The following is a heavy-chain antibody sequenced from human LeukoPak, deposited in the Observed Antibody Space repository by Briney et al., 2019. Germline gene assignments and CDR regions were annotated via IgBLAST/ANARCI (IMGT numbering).Heavy chain of an antibody. CDR1: GFTFSSYW. J-gene: IGHJ6*02. CDR3: ARDRLMVRGVISSYYYYYGMDV. D-gene: IGHD3-10*01. V-gene: IGHV3-7*01. CDR2: IKQDGSEK. Sequence: PGGSLRLSCAASGFTFSSYWMSWVRQAPGKGLEWVANIKQDGSEKYYVDSVKGRFTISRDNAKNSLYLQMNSLRAEDTAVYYCARDRLMVRGVISSYYYYYGMDVWGQGTTVTVSS.